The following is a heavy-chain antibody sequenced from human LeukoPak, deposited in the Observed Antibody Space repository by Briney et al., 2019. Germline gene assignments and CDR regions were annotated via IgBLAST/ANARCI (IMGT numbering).Heavy chain of an antibody. J-gene: IGHJ6*03. CDR2: IYYSGST. CDR3: ARGTYIATHYYYYMDV. V-gene: IGHV4-59*01. D-gene: IGHD6-13*01. Sequence: SETLSLTCTVSGGSISSYYRSWIRQPPGKGLEWIGYIYYSGSTNYNPSLKSRVTISVDTSKNQFSLKLSSVTAADTAVYYCARGTYIATHYYYYMDVWGKGTTVTISS. CDR1: GGSISSYY.